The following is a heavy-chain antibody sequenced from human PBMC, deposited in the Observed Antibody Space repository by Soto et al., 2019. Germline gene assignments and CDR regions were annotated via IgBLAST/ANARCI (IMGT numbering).Heavy chain of an antibody. Sequence: QVQLVQSGAEVKKPGASVKVSCKASGYTFTSYGISWVRQAPGQGLEWMGWISAYNGNTNYARNLPGRVTMTTDTSTSTAYMELRRLRSDDTAVYYCARRVRGEGNNYYYYDYMDVWGKGTTVTVSS. CDR3: ARRVRGEGNNYYYYDYMDV. D-gene: IGHD3-10*01. J-gene: IGHJ6*03. V-gene: IGHV1-18*01. CDR2: ISAYNGNT. CDR1: GYTFTSYG.